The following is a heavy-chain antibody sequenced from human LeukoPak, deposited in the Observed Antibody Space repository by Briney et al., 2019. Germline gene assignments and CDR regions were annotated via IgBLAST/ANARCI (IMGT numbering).Heavy chain of an antibody. J-gene: IGHJ3*02. CDR3: ARDYNSSGRWEMRAFDI. CDR1: GYTFTSYD. Sequence: ASVKVSCKASGYTFTSYDINWVRQATGQGLEWMGWMNPNSGNTGYAQKFQGRVTMTRNTSISTAYMELSSLRSDDTAVYYCARDYNSSGRWEMRAFDIWGQGTMVTVSS. V-gene: IGHV1-8*01. D-gene: IGHD3-22*01. CDR2: MNPNSGNT.